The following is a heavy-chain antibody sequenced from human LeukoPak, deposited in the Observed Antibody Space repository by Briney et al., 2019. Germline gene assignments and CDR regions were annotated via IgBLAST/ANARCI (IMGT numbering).Heavy chain of an antibody. J-gene: IGHJ5*02. CDR2: IYYTGST. CDR1: GGSISSYY. V-gene: IGHV4-59*01. D-gene: IGHD3-10*01. CDR3: ARASDGSGSYFGWFDP. Sequence: SETLSLTCTVSGGSISSYYWTWIRQPPGKRLEWMGYIYYTGSTNYNPSLKSRVTISVDTSKNQFSLKLSSVTAADTAVYYCARASDGSGSYFGWFDPWGQGTLVTVSS.